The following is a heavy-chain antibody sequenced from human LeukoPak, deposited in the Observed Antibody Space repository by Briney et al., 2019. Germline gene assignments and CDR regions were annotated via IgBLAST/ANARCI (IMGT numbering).Heavy chain of an antibody. V-gene: IGHV1-69*04. J-gene: IGHJ5*02. Sequence: SVKVSCKASGGTFSSYAISWVRQAPGQGLEWMGRIIPILGIANYAQKFQGRVTITADKSTSTAYMELSSLRSEDTAVYYCARDLTDRYQLHPRGGNWFDPWGQGTLVTVSS. CDR2: IIPILGIA. CDR3: ARDLTDRYQLHPRGGNWFDP. D-gene: IGHD2-2*01. CDR1: GGTFSSYA.